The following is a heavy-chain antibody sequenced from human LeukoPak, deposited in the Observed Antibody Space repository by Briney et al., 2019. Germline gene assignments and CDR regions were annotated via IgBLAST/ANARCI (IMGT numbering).Heavy chain of an antibody. V-gene: IGHV1-24*01. D-gene: IGHD6-13*01. CDR1: GYTLTELS. J-gene: IGHJ6*02. Sequence: ASVKVSCKVSGYTLTELSMHWVRQAPGKGLEWMGGFDPEDGETIYAQKFQGRVTMTEDASTDTAYMELSSLRSEDTAVYYCATDRKGIAAAGYYYGMDVWGQGTTVTVSS. CDR3: ATDRKGIAAAGYYYGMDV. CDR2: FDPEDGET.